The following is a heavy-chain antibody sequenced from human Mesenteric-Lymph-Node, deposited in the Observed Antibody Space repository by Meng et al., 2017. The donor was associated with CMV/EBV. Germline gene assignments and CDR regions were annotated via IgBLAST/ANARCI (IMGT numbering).Heavy chain of an antibody. CDR1: GYSISSGYY. J-gene: IGHJ5*02. D-gene: IGHD3-3*01. CDR2: IYHRRST. Sequence: SETLSLTCSVSGYSISSGYYWGWIRQPPGKGLEWVGSIYHRRSTYYNPSLKGRVTISVDTSKNQFSLKLSSVTAADTAVYYCARVFRIQSGFGWFDPWGQGTLVTVSS. V-gene: IGHV4-38-2*02. CDR3: ARVFRIQSGFGWFDP.